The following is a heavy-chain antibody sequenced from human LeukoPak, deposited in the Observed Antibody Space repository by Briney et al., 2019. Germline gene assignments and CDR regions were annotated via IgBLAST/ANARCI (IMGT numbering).Heavy chain of an antibody. V-gene: IGHV4-59*08. CDR3: ARISDYYYGMDV. J-gene: IGHJ6*02. Sequence: SETLSLTCTVSGGSISSYYWSWIRQPPGKGLEWIGYIYYSGSTNYNPSLKSRVTISVDTSKNQFSLKLSSVTAADTAVYYCARISDYYYGMDVWGQGTTVTVSS. CDR2: IYYSGST. CDR1: GGSISSYY.